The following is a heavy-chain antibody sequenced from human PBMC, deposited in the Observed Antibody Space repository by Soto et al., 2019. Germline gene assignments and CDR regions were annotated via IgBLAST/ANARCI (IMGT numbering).Heavy chain of an antibody. J-gene: IGHJ4*02. CDR1: GDSVSSNSAA. V-gene: IGHV6-1*01. D-gene: IGHD6-19*01. Sequence: PSQTLSLTCAISGDSVSSNSAAWNWIRQSPSRGLEWLGRTYYRSKWYNDYAVSVKSRITINPDTSKNQFSLQLNSVTPEDTAVYYCARDEYSSGWPGELYYFDYRGQGTLVTVSS. CDR2: TYYRSKWYN. CDR3: ARDEYSSGWPGELYYFDY.